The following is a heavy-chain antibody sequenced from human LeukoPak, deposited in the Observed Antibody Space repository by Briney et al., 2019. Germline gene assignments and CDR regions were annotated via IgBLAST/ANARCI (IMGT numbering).Heavy chain of an antibody. D-gene: IGHD1-26*01. J-gene: IGHJ5*02. V-gene: IGHV3-20*04. Sequence: GRSLRLSCAASGFTFDDYGMSWVRQGPGKGLEWVSGINWNGGNTGYADSVKGRFTIFRDNAKNSLYLEMDSLRVEDTALYYCARTSDGNWFDPWDQGTLVTVSS. CDR1: GFTFDDYG. CDR2: INWNGGNT. CDR3: ARTSDGNWFDP.